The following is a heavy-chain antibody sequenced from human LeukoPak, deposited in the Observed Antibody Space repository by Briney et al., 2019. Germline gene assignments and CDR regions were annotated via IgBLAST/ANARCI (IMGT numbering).Heavy chain of an antibody. D-gene: IGHD1-26*01. Sequence: KPSETLSLTCAVYGWSFNDYYWSWIRQPPGKGLEWIGYIYYSGSTNYNPSLKSRVTISVDTSKNQFSLKLSSVTAADTAVYYCARVWDFAFDIWGQGTMVTVSS. CDR3: ARVWDFAFDI. CDR2: IYYSGST. J-gene: IGHJ3*02. V-gene: IGHV4-59*01. CDR1: GWSFNDYY.